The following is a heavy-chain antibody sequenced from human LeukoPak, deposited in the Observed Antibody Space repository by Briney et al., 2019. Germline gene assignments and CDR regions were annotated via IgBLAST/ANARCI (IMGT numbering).Heavy chain of an antibody. CDR2: INPNSGVT. V-gene: IGHV1-2*02. J-gene: IGHJ6*03. CDR1: GYTFTAYY. CDR3: ARAEYYYDSSGSYYYYYYMDV. Sequence: ASVKVSCKASGYTFTAYYMHWVRQAPGQGLEWMGWINPNSGVTNYAQKFQGRVTMTRDTSISTAYMELRSLRSDDTAVYYCARAEYYYDSSGSYYYYYYMDVWGKGTTVTVSS. D-gene: IGHD3-22*01.